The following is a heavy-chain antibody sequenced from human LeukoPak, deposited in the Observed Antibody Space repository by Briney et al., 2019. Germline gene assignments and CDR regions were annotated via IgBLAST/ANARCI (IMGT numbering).Heavy chain of an antibody. J-gene: IGHJ4*02. Sequence: GGSLRLSCAASGFTFSSYGMHWVRQAPGKGLEWVSSISRRSGYIYYADSVKGRFTISRDNAKNPLYLQLNSLAVADTAVYYCARDPATDWSVSYYFDFWGQGALVTVSS. CDR2: ISRRSGYI. D-gene: IGHD2-21*01. V-gene: IGHV3-21*06. CDR3: ARDPATDWSVSYYFDF. CDR1: GFTFSSYG.